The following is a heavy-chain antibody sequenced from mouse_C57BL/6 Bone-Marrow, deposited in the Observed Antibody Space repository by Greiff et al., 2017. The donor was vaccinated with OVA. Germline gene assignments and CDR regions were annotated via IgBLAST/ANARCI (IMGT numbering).Heavy chain of an antibody. CDR1: GYTFTDYY. Sequence: LVESGPELVKPGASVKISCKASGYTFTDYYINWEKQRPGQGLEWIGWIFPGSGSTYYNEKFKGKATLTVDKSSSTAYMLLSSLTSEDSAVYFCARGVYYYGSSYPFDYWGQGTTLTVSS. D-gene: IGHD1-1*01. CDR2: IFPGSGST. CDR3: ARGVYYYGSSYPFDY. V-gene: IGHV1-75*01. J-gene: IGHJ2*01.